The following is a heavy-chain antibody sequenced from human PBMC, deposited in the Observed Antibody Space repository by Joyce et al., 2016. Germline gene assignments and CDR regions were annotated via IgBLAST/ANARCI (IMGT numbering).Heavy chain of an antibody. CDR2: IRSSSSYI. Sequence: EVQLVESGGGLVKPGGSLRLSCAASGFTFSSYSMNWVRQAPGKGLEWVSPIRSSSSYIYYTDSVKGRFTISRDNAKNSLYLQMNSLRAEDTAVYYCARGSGLGFCSGGSCLFDYWGQGTLVTVSS. D-gene: IGHD2-15*01. CDR3: ARGSGLGFCSGGSCLFDY. V-gene: IGHV3-21*01. CDR1: GFTFSSYS. J-gene: IGHJ4*02.